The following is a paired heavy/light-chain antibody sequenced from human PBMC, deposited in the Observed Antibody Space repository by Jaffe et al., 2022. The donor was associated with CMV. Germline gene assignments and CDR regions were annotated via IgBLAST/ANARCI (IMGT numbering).Light chain of an antibody. V-gene: IGKV3-20*01. CDR2: GAS. CDR3: QQYGDSHPEYT. Sequence: EIVLTQSPGTLSLSPGERATLSCRASQSVSSNYLAWYQQKPGQAPRLLIYGASSRATGIPDRFSGSGSGTDFTLTISRLEPEDIAVYYCQQYGDSHPEYTFGQGTKLEIK. CDR1: QSVSSNY. J-gene: IGKJ2*01.
Heavy chain of an antibody. D-gene: IGHD3-16*01. CDR2: IYAGDSDV. J-gene: IGHJ4*02. CDR1: GYSFTTYW. Sequence: EVQLVQSGAEVKKSGESLKISCKGSGYSFTTYWIGWMRQTPGKGLEWMGIIYAGDSDVRYSPSFQGQVTISADKSISTAYLQWSSLTASDTAMYYCARRRGPTREFDYWGQGTLVTVSS. CDR3: ARRRGPTREFDY. V-gene: IGHV5-51*01.